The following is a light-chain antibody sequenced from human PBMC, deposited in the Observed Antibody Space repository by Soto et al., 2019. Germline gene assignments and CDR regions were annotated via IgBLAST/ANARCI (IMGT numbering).Light chain of an antibody. Sequence: EVVMTQSPASLSVSPGERATLSCMASQSTNNYLAWYQQKPGQAPRLLIDGASTRATGIPARFSGSGSGTEFTLTISSLQSEDFAVYYCQQYNNWPLTFGGGTKVDIK. CDR1: QSTNNY. J-gene: IGKJ4*01. V-gene: IGKV3-15*01. CDR2: GAS. CDR3: QQYNNWPLT.